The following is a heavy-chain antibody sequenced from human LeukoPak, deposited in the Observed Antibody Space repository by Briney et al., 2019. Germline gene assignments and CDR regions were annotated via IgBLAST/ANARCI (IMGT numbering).Heavy chain of an antibody. J-gene: IGHJ5*02. CDR1: GFKFSSYS. CDR3: ARDPGRVSHWFEP. V-gene: IGHV3-21*01. D-gene: IGHD6-13*01. Sequence: PGGSLTLSCAASGFKFSSYSMKWVRQAPGKGLEWVSFISSSSSYIYYADSLKGRFTISRDNAKNSLYLQMNSLRAEDTAVYYCARDPGRVSHWFEPWGQGTLVTVSS. CDR2: ISSSSSYI.